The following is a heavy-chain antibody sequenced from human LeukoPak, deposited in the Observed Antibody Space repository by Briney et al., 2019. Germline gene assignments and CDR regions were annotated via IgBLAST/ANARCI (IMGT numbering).Heavy chain of an antibody. J-gene: IGHJ3*01. D-gene: IGHD2-2*01. CDR2: ISGSGGSI. V-gene: IGHV3-23*01. Sequence: GGSLRLSCAASGFTFSSYAMSWVRQAPGKGLEWVSAISGSGGSIYYADSVKGRFTISRDNSKNTLYLQMNSLRAEDTAVYYCAKKPRRYCSSTSCRNFWGQGTMVTVSS. CDR1: GFTFSSYA. CDR3: AKKPRRYCSSTSCRNF.